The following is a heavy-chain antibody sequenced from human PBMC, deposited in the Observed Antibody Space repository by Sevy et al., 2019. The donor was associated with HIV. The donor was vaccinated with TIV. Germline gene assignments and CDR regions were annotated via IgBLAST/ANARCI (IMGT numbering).Heavy chain of an antibody. D-gene: IGHD3-16*01. CDR3: AKGGGYYYYGMDV. V-gene: IGHV3-23*01. Sequence: GGSLRLSCAASGFTFSSYAMSWVRQAPGKGLEWVSAISGSGGSTYYADSVKGRFTISRDNSKNTLYLQMNNLRAEDTAVYYCAKGGGYYYYGMDVWGQGTTVTVSS. CDR1: GFTFSSYA. J-gene: IGHJ6*02. CDR2: ISGSGGST.